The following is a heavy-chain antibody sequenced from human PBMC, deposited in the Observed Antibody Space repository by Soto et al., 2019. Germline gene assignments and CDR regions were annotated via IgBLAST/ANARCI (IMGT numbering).Heavy chain of an antibody. J-gene: IGHJ4*02. CDR3: AREGAVAGTDDY. D-gene: IGHD6-19*01. CDR1: GGSISSSSYY. Sequence: QLQLQESGPGLVKPSETLSLTCTVSGGSISSSSYYWGWIRQPPGKGLEWIGSIYYSGSTYYNPSLKSRVTISVDTSKNQFSLKLSSVTAADTAVYYCAREGAVAGTDDYWGQGTLVTVSS. V-gene: IGHV4-39*02. CDR2: IYYSGST.